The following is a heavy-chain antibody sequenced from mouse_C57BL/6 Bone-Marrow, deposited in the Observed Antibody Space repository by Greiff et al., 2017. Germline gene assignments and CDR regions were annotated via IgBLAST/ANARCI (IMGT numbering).Heavy chain of an antibody. CDR1: GYTFTSYW. D-gene: IGHD1-1*01. CDR2: IHPNSGST. J-gene: IGHJ3*01. Sequence: QVQLQQPGAELVKPGASVTLSCKASGYTFTSYWMHWVKQRPGQGLEWIGMIHPNSGSTNYNEKFKSKATLTVDKSSSPAYMQLSSLTSVDSAVYYCASYYHGFAYWGQGTLVTVSA. CDR3: ASYYHGFAY. V-gene: IGHV1-64*01.